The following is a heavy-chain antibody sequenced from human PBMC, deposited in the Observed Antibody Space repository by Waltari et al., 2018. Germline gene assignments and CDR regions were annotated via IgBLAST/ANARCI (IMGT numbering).Heavy chain of an antibody. V-gene: IGHV3-23*01. Sequence: EVQLLESGGGLVQPGGSLRLSCAASGFTFSTYAMSWVRQAPGKGLGWVSAISGSGASTYYADSVKGRFTISRDNSKNTLYLQMNSLRAEDTAVYYCAKDVYYGQAYYCDYWGQGTLVTVFS. CDR2: ISGSGAST. D-gene: IGHD3-10*01. CDR1: GFTFSTYA. J-gene: IGHJ4*02. CDR3: AKDVYYGQAYYCDY.